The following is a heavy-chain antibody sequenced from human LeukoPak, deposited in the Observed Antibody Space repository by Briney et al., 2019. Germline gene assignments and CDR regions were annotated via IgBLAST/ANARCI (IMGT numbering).Heavy chain of an antibody. D-gene: IGHD3-9*01. CDR3: AKDPARYFDWLPPWAPLYTWFDP. CDR1: GFTFSSYG. V-gene: IGHV3-30*18. CDR2: TSYDGSNK. J-gene: IGHJ5*02. Sequence: GGSLRLSCAASGFTFSSYGMHWVRQAPGKGLEWVAVTSYDGSNKYYADSVKGRFTISRDNSKNTLYLQINSLRAEDTAVYYCAKDPARYFDWLPPWAPLYTWFDPWGQGTLVTVSS.